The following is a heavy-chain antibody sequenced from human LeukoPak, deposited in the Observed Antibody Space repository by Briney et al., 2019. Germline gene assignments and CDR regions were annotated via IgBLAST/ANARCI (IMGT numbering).Heavy chain of an antibody. V-gene: IGHV3-30*03. CDR3: ARIIISTKYYSGLDV. CDR2: ISYGGNSM. CDR1: GFTFSTYV. D-gene: IGHD3-3*02. J-gene: IGHJ6*02. Sequence: PGGSLRLSCAGSGFTFSTYVIHWVRQTPGKGLEWAALISYGGNSMYYADSVKGRFTISRDNSKNTVYLQMDSLRPQDTAVYYCARIIISTKYYSGLDVWGQGTTVTVSS.